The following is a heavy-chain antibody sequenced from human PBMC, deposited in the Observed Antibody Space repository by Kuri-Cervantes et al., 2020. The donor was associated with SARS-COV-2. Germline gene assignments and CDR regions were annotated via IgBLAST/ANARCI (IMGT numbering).Heavy chain of an antibody. V-gene: IGHV3-21*04. J-gene: IGHJ1*01. Sequence: GGSLRLSCAASGFTFSSYSMNWVRQAPGKGLEWVSSISSSSSYIYYADSVKGRFTISRDNAKNSLYLQMNSLRAEDTAVYYCAKDVAAGTRAPPEYFQHWGQGTLVTVSS. CDR3: AKDVAAGTRAPPEYFQH. CDR2: ISSSSSYI. CDR1: GFTFSSYS. D-gene: IGHD6-13*01.